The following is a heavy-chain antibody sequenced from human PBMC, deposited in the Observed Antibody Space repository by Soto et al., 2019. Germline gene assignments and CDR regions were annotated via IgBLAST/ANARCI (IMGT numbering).Heavy chain of an antibody. V-gene: IGHV3-48*02. J-gene: IGHJ4*02. CDR3: AKDPAAVTWYFFDS. D-gene: IGHD6-19*01. Sequence: GSLRLSCAASGFSFTSYTMNWVRQAPGKGLEWVSSISSSNTFIYYADSVKGRFTISRDNAYNSLYLQMNSLRDEDTAVYYCAKDPAAVTWYFFDSWGQGTLVTVSS. CDR1: GFSFTSYT. CDR2: ISSSNTFI.